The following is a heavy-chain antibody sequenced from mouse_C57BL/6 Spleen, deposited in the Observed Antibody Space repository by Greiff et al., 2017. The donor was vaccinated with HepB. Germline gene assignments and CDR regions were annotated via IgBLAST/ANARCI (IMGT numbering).Heavy chain of an antibody. V-gene: IGHV1-80*01. J-gene: IGHJ1*03. Sequence: QVQLQQSGAELVKPGASVKISCKASGYAFSSYWMNWVKQRPGKGLEWIGQIYPGDGDTNYNGKFKGKATLTADKSSSTAYMQLSSLTSEDSAVYFCARRGVGSSPYWYFDVWGTGTTVTVSS. D-gene: IGHD1-1*01. CDR3: ARRGVGSSPYWYFDV. CDR1: GYAFSSYW. CDR2: IYPGDGDT.